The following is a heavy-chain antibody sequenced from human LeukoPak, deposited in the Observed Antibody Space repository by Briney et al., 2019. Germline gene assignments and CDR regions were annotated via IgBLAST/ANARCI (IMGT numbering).Heavy chain of an antibody. CDR2: ISSNGGST. CDR1: GFTFSSYA. D-gene: IGHD3-9*01. J-gene: IGHJ4*02. Sequence: GGSLRLSCSASGFTFSSYAMHWGRQAPGKGLEYVSAISSNGGSTYYADSVKGRFTISRDNSKNTLYLQMSSLRAEDTAVYYCVKDLRSGGRYFDSSHPHFDYWGQGTLVSVSS. V-gene: IGHV3-64D*06. CDR3: VKDLRSGGRYFDSSHPHFDY.